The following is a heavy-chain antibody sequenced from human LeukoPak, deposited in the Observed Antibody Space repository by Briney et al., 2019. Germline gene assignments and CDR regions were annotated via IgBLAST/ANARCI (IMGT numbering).Heavy chain of an antibody. D-gene: IGHD6-19*01. CDR1: GGSISSSNYY. CDR2: IIYSGVT. J-gene: IGHJ4*02. CDR3: ARAGGGWSFDY. Sequence: SETLSLTCTVSGGSISSSNYYWGWIRQPPGKGLEWIGGIIYSGVTYYNPSLKSRVTISVDTSKNQFSLKLSSVTAADTAVYYCARAGGGWSFDYWGQGTLVTVSS. V-gene: IGHV4-39*07.